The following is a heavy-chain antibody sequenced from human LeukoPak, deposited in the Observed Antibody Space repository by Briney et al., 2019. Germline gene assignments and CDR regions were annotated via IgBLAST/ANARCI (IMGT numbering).Heavy chain of an antibody. CDR3: CRTPPYCFGGSCYLNY. D-gene: IGHD2-15*01. V-gene: IGHV1-8*01. Sequence: ASVKLSFNGSVYTCTNCDFNWVRHATGQGLELMGWMSPNSGNTGYAQTFLGRVAMTRNTSISTAFMELMSFRSDEAAVYYCCRTPPYCFGGSCYLNYWGQGSLVTVSS. J-gene: IGHJ4*02. CDR2: MSPNSGNT. CDR1: VYTCTNCD.